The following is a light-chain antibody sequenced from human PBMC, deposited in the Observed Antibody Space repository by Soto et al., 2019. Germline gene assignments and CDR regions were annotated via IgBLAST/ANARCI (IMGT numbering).Light chain of an antibody. CDR3: SSYRSTNTLV. CDR2: DAT. J-gene: IGLJ2*01. CDR1: SSDIGNYNY. Sequence: QSALTQPASVSGSPGQSITISCTGTSSDIGNYNYVTWFQQRPGGPPKFIIYDATNRPSGVSYRFSGSKSANTASLTISGLQAEDEADYYCSSYRSTNTLVFGGGTKVTVL. V-gene: IGLV2-14*01.